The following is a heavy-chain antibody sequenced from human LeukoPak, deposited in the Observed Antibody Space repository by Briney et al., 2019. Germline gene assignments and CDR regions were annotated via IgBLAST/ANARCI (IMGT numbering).Heavy chain of an antibody. D-gene: IGHD1-26*01. CDR3: ARGPPSGATRFDY. CDR1: GGSIGSYY. V-gene: IGHV4-4*07. CDR2: VYTSGST. J-gene: IGHJ4*02. Sequence: SETLSLPCTVSGGSIGSYYWSWIRQPAGKGLEWIGRVYTSGSTHYNPSLKSRVTMSVDTSKNQFSLKLSSVTAADTAVYYCARGPPSGATRFDYWGQGTLVTVSS.